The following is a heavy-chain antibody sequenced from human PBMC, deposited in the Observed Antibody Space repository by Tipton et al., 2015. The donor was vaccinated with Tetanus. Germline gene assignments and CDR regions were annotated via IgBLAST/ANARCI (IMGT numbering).Heavy chain of an antibody. Sequence: TLSLTCTVSGGSISNTDYYWGWIRQPPGKGLEWIGSIYYSGNTYYNLSLKSRVTISVDTSKNQFSLKLSSVTAADTAVYYCARHAGYSGCQLFDYWGQGTLVTVSS. CDR1: GGSISNTDYY. CDR3: ARHAGYSGCQLFDY. V-gene: IGHV4-39*01. CDR2: IYYSGNT. D-gene: IGHD5-12*01. J-gene: IGHJ4*02.